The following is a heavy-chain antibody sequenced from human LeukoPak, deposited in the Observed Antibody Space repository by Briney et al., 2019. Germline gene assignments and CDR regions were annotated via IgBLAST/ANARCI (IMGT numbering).Heavy chain of an antibody. CDR2: ISSSSSTI. CDR3: ARAAGYDFWNYYYYYMDV. Sequence: GGSLRLSCAASGFTFSSYSMNWVRQAPGKGLEWVSYISSSSSTIYYADSVKGRFTISRDNAKNSLYLQMNSLRAEDTAVYYSARAAGYDFWNYYYYYMDVWGKGTTVTVSS. V-gene: IGHV3-48*01. D-gene: IGHD3-3*01. J-gene: IGHJ6*03. CDR1: GFTFSSYS.